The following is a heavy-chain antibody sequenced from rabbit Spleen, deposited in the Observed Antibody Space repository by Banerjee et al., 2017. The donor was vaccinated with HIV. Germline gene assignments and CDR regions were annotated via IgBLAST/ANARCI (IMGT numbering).Heavy chain of an antibody. V-gene: IGHV1S40*01. J-gene: IGHJ4*01. Sequence: QSLEESGGDLVEPGASLSLTCTASGFSFSSKYYMCWVRQAPGKGLEWIGCIVTGSDSTYYASWAQGRFTISKTSSTTVTLQMTSLTAADPATYFCARNFPLWGPGTLVTVS. CDR2: IVTGSDST. CDR3: ARNFPL. CDR1: GFSFSSKYY.